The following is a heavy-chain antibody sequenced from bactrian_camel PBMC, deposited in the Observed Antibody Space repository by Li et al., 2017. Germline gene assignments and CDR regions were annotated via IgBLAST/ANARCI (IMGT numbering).Heavy chain of an antibody. CDR3: AADTSCQWVRGY. CDR2: ISTGGTT. V-gene: IGHV3S1*01. J-gene: IGHJ6*01. Sequence: HVQLVESGGGSAQPGGSLRLSCVAPADTYSTSCMGWFRQAPGKGLEWVSAISTGGTTYYADSVKGRFTISRDNAKNTLYLQLNGLKTEDTAMYYCAADTSCQWVRGYWGQGTQVTVS. CDR1: ADTYSTSC. D-gene: IGHD2*01.